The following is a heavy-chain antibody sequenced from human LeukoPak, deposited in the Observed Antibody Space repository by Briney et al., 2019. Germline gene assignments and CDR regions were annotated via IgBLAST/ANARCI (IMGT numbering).Heavy chain of an antibody. V-gene: IGHV3-7*01. J-gene: IGHJ6*02. CDR2: IKQDGSEK. Sequence: GGSLRLSCAASGFTFSSYWMSWVRQAPGKGLEWVANIKQDGSEKYYVDSVKGRFTISRDNAKNSLYLQMNSLRAEDTAVYYCARDNLAGRGYYYGMDVWGQGTTVTFSS. CDR3: ARDNLAGRGYYYGMDV. CDR1: GFTFSSYW.